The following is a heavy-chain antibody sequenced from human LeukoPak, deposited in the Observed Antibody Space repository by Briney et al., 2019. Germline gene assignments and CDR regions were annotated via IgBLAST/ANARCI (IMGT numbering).Heavy chain of an antibody. CDR3: ASLMYYDILTGYKSRDY. CDR2: IYYSGST. Sequence: SETLSLTCTVSGGSISSSSYYWGWIRQPPGKGLEWIGSIYYSGSTYYNPSLKSRVTISVDTSKNQFSLKLSSVIAADTAVYYCASLMYYDILTGYKSRDYWGQGTLVTVSS. J-gene: IGHJ4*02. D-gene: IGHD3-9*01. CDR1: GGSISSSSYY. V-gene: IGHV4-39*01.